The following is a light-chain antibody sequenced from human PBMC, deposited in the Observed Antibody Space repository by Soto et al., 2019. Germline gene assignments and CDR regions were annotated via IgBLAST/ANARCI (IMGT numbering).Light chain of an antibody. Sequence: QSALTQPASVSGSPGQSITISCTGTSSDVGGYNYVSWYQQHPGKAPKLMISEVSNRPSGVSNRFSGSKSGNTASLTISGLQAEDEAEYYCSSYTSTNTPVVFGGGTKLTVL. CDR3: SSYTSTNTPVV. V-gene: IGLV2-14*01. CDR2: EVS. J-gene: IGLJ2*01. CDR1: SSDVGGYNY.